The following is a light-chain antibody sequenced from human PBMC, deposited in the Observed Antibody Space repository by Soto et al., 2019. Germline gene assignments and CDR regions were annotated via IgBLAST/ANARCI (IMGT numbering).Light chain of an antibody. J-gene: IGKJ2*01. CDR1: QSILHSNGYYY. V-gene: IGKV2-28*01. CDR2: LTS. Sequence: DILMTQSPLSLTVTPGESASISCRSSQSILHSNGYYYLDWYLQKPGQSPQLLIYLTSTRASGVPDRFSGSGSGTHFTLKINRVEAEDVGIYYCMQALQTPYTFGQGTKLEIK. CDR3: MQALQTPYT.